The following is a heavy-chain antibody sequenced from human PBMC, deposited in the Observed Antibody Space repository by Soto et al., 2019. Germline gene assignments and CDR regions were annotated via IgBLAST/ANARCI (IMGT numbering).Heavy chain of an antibody. J-gene: IGHJ6*02. CDR2: VYHSGST. D-gene: IGHD6-13*01. CDR1: GGAIGGYY. V-gene: IGHV4-59*12. Sequence: SETLSLTCSLSGGAIGGYYWSWIRQPPGKALEWIGYVYHSGSTYYNPSLKSRVTISVDTSKNQFSLKLSSVTAADTAVYYCARDGTSNSWNYYYGMDVWGQGTTVTVSS. CDR3: ARDGTSNSWNYYYGMDV.